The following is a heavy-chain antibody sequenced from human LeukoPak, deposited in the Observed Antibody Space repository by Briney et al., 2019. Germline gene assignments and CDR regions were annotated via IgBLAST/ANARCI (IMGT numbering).Heavy chain of an antibody. CDR3: ATKGDYDKDFDY. Sequence: ASVKVSCKAPGYTFTGYYMHWARQAPGQGLEWMGWINPNSGGTNYAQKFQGRVTMTRDTSISTAYMELSRLRSDDTAVYYCATKGDYDKDFDYWGQGTLVTVSS. J-gene: IGHJ4*02. V-gene: IGHV1-2*02. CDR2: INPNSGGT. D-gene: IGHD3-22*01. CDR1: GYTFTGYY.